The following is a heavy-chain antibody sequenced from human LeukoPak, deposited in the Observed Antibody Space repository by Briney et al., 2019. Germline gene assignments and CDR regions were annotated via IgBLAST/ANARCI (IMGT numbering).Heavy chain of an antibody. D-gene: IGHD3-10*01. V-gene: IGHV3-23*01. CDR3: AKERVSTTVRGVIGYYYYYMDV. J-gene: IGHJ6*03. CDR2: ISGSGGST. CDR1: GFTFSSYA. Sequence: GGSLRLSCAASGFTFSSYAMSWVRQAPGKGLEWVSAISGSGGSTYYADSVKGRFTISRDNSKNTLYLQMNSLRAEDTAVYFCAKERVSTTVRGVIGYYYYYMDVWGKGTTVTVSS.